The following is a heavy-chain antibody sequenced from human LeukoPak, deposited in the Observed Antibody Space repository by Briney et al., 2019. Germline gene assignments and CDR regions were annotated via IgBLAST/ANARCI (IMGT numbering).Heavy chain of an antibody. CDR2: INHSGST. D-gene: IGHD6-13*01. J-gene: IGHJ4*02. Sequence: SETLSLTRAVYGGSFSGYYWSWIRQPPGKGLEWIGEINHSGSTNYNPSLKSRVTISVDTSKNQFSLKLSSVTAADTAVYYCARGPTAVALVLEDYWGQGTLVTVSS. CDR3: ARGPTAVALVLEDY. CDR1: GGSFSGYY. V-gene: IGHV4-34*01.